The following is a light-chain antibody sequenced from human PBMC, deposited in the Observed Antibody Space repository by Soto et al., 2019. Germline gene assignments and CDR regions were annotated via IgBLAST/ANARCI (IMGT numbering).Light chain of an antibody. J-gene: IGKJ1*01. CDR2: GAS. CDR3: QQYFDWRT. Sequence: EIAMTQSPATLSVSPGDRVTLSCRASQSVSSDLAWYQHKPGQPPRLLIYGASTRATGIPDTFSGSGSGTEFTLTISSLQSEDSAVYYCQQYFDWRTFGQGTRVEVK. CDR1: QSVSSD. V-gene: IGKV3-15*01.